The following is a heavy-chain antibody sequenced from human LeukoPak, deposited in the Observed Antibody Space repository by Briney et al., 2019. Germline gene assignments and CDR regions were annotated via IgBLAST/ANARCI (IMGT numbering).Heavy chain of an antibody. Sequence: GKSLRLSCVASGFSFSDSVIHWVRQAPGKGLEWVAVISYDGRNKHYPDSVKGRFTISRDISTDTLWLQMDSLRTEDTAVYYCAKGPLRGTAAAIDYWGQGTLVTVSS. D-gene: IGHD2-2*01. V-gene: IGHV3-30*18. CDR2: ISYDGRNK. CDR3: AKGPLRGTAAAIDY. J-gene: IGHJ4*02. CDR1: GFSFSDSV.